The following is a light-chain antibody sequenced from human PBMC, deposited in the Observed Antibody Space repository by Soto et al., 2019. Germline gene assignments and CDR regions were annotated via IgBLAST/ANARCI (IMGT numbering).Light chain of an antibody. Sequence: DIVMTQTPLSSPVTLGQPASISCRSSQSLVHHDGNTYLSWLQQRPGQPPRLLIYKISNRFSVVPDRFSGSGAGTDFTLKISRVEAEDVGVYYCMQATQFPYTFGQGTKLEIK. CDR3: MQATQFPYT. V-gene: IGKV2-24*01. J-gene: IGKJ2*01. CDR1: QSLVHHDGNTY. CDR2: KIS.